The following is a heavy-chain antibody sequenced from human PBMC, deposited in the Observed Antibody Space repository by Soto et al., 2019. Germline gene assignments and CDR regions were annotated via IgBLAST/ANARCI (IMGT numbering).Heavy chain of an antibody. CDR2: ISDDGASI. Sequence: TGGSLRLSCEASGFSFSSFAMNWVRQAPGRGLEWVSYISDDGASIYDADSLKGRFTISRDNAKNSLSLQMNNLRAEDTAVYYCARENSVQAWLHHFDHWGLGTLVTVS. V-gene: IGHV3-48*03. D-gene: IGHD5-18*01. CDR1: GFSFSSFA. CDR3: ARENSVQAWLHHFDH. J-gene: IGHJ4*02.